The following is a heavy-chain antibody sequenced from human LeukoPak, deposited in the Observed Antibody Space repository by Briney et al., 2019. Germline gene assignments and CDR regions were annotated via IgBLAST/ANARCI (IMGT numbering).Heavy chain of an antibody. CDR1: GYSFTNYW. D-gene: IGHD5-24*01. J-gene: IGHJ3*02. V-gene: IGHV5-51*01. CDR3: ARSPRDGYHDAFDI. CDR2: IYPADSDT. Sequence: GESLTISCKGSGYSFTNYWITWVRPMPGKGLEWMGIIYPADSDTKYSPSFQGQVTISADKSISAAYLQRSSLKASDTAMYYCARSPRDGYHDAFDIWGQGTMVTVSS.